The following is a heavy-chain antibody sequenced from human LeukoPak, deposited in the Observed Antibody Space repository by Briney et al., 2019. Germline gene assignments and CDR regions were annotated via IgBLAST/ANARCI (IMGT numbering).Heavy chain of an antibody. CDR3: ARVGGGSYGPFDY. D-gene: IGHD5-18*01. J-gene: IGHJ4*02. Sequence: SETLSLTCTVSGGSISSYYWRWIRQPPGKGLEWIGYIYYSGSTNYNPSLKSRVTISVHTSKNQFSLRLSSVTAADTAVYYCARVGGGSYGPFDYWGQGTLVTVSS. CDR1: GGSISSYY. CDR2: IYYSGST. V-gene: IGHV4-59*01.